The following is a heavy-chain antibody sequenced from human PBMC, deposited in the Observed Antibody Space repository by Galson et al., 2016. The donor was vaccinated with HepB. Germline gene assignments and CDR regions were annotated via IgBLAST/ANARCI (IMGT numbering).Heavy chain of an antibody. CDR2: IYYSGNT. V-gene: IGHV4-39*01. J-gene: IGHJ3*02. D-gene: IGHD3-22*01. CDR1: GGSISSGSHY. CDR3: ARREGVHYSDRSDLADDAFNI. Sequence: ETLSLTCTVSGGSISSGSHYWGWIRQPPGKGLEWIGSIYYSGNTHYHPSLKSRVTISVDTSKNQFSLKLNSVTAADTAVYFCARREGVHYSDRSDLADDAFNIWDQGTMVTVSS.